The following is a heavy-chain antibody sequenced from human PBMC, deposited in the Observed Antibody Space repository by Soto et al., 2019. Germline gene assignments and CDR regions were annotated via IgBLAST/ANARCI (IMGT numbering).Heavy chain of an antibody. V-gene: IGHV2-5*02. CDR2: IYWDDDE. Sequence: YGPPLVNPTQTLTLTCTFSGFSLTTSGVGVGWIRQPPGKALEWLALIYWDDDERYSPSLKSRLTITKDTSENQVVLTMTNVDPVDTATYYWVNRAVAGDAWFDPLGQGTLVTVSS. J-gene: IGHJ5*02. CDR1: GFSLTTSGVG. CDR3: VNRAVAGDAWFDP. D-gene: IGHD6-19*01.